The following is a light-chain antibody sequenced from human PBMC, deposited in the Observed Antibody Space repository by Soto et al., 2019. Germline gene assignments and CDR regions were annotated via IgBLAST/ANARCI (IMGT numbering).Light chain of an antibody. CDR1: SSDVGFYNF. Sequence: QSVLTQPPSASGSPGQSLTIPCTGTSSDVGFYNFVSWYQQRPGKAPKLVIYEVTKRPSGVPDRFSGSKSGSTASLTVSGLQADDEADYYCASYAGTKLFVFGSGTKVTVL. J-gene: IGLJ1*01. V-gene: IGLV2-8*01. CDR3: ASYAGTKLFV. CDR2: EVT.